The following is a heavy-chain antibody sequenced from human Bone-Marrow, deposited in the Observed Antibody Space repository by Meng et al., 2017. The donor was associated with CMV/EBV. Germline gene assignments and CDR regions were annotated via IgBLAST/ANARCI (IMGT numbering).Heavy chain of an antibody. CDR3: ARLLEGDYGDY. Sequence: TGSGGSISSSSYYWGWIRQPPGKGLEWIGSIYYSGSTYYNPSLKSRVTISVDTSKNQFSLKLSSVTAADTAVYYCARLLEGDYGDYWGQGTLVTVSS. CDR1: GGSISSSSYY. V-gene: IGHV4-39*01. J-gene: IGHJ4*02. CDR2: IYYSGST.